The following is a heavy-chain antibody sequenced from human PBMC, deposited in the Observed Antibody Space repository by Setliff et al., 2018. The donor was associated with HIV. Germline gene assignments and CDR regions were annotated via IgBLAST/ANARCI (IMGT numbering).Heavy chain of an antibody. D-gene: IGHD2-15*01. J-gene: IGHJ4*02. CDR3: ATVPRGYCSGGSCYYFGY. CDR2: ISPQNGKT. CDR1: GYDFRRYG. Sequence: ASVKVSCKTSGYDFRRYGIAWVRQVPGHGLEWMGWISPQNGKTKYAQKFQGRVTITADTSTDTAYMELSSLRSEDTAVYYCATVPRGYCSGGSCYYFGYWGQGTLVTVSS. V-gene: IGHV1-18*01.